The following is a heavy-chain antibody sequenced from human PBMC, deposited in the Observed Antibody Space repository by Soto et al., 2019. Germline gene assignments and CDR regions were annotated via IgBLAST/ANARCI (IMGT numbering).Heavy chain of an antibody. CDR3: ARRRYSGYVSNWFDP. Sequence: SVKVSCKASGGTFSSYAISWVRQAPGQGLEWMGGIIPIFGTANYAQKFQGRVTITADESTSTAYMELSSLRSEDTAVYYCARRRYSGYVSNWFDPWGQGTLVTVSS. J-gene: IGHJ5*02. V-gene: IGHV1-69*13. CDR1: GGTFSSYA. CDR2: IIPIFGTA. D-gene: IGHD5-12*01.